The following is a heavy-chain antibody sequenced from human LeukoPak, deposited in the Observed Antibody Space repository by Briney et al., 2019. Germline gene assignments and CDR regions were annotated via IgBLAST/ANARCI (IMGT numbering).Heavy chain of an antibody. J-gene: IGHJ6*02. V-gene: IGHV3-30-3*01. CDR2: ISYDGSNK. CDR1: GFTFSSYA. CDR3: ARDKGITMVSYYYYGMDV. D-gene: IGHD3-10*01. Sequence: GGSLRLSCAASGFTFSSYAMHWVRQAPGKGLEWVAVISYDGSNKYYADSVKGRFTISRDNSKNTLYLQMNSLRAEDTAVYYCARDKGITMVSYYYYGMDVWGQGTTVTVSS.